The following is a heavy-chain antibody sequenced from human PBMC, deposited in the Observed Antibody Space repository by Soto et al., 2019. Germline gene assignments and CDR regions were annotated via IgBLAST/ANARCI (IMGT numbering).Heavy chain of an antibody. Sequence: KPSETLSLTCTVSSDSISSYYWSWIRQPPGKRLEWIGYISYSGSTDYNPSLKSRVTISVDTSKNQFSLKLSSVTAADTAVYYCARVPAVPAAMAFDPWGQGTLVTVSS. J-gene: IGHJ5*02. V-gene: IGHV4-59*12. D-gene: IGHD2-2*01. CDR3: ARVPAVPAAMAFDP. CDR1: SDSISSYY. CDR2: ISYSGST.